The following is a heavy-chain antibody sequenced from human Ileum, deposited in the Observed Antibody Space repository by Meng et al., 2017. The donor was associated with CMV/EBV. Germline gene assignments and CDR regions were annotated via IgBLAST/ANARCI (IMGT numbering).Heavy chain of an antibody. CDR3: TTWIVAHFDY. J-gene: IGHJ4*02. V-gene: IGHV3-23*01. D-gene: IGHD5-12*01. CDR1: GFTFSNYA. Sequence: EVQWLKSGGGWVQLGGSLRLSCAASGFTFSNYALSWVRQAPGKGLEWVSHIDGPTPNTHYAESAKGRFAISRDNSQNTLYLHMNALRAEDTAVYYCTTWIVAHFDYWGPGTLVTVSS. CDR2: IDGPTPNT.